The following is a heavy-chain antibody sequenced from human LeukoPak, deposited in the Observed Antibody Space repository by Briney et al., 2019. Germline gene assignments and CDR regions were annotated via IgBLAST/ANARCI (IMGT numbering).Heavy chain of an antibody. J-gene: IGHJ4*02. D-gene: IGHD5-24*01. CDR2: IKQDGGEK. CDR1: GFTFSTYW. V-gene: IGHV3-7*01. CDR3: ARVEMATIHY. Sequence: GESLRLSCAASGFTFSTYWMTWVRQAPGKGMEWVANIKQDGGEKYYVDSVKGRFTISRDNAKNSLYLQMNSLRAEDTAVYYCARVEMATIHYWGQGTLVTVSS.